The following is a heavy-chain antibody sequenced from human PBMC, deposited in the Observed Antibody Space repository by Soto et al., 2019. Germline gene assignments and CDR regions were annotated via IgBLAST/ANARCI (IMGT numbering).Heavy chain of an antibody. J-gene: IGHJ4*02. V-gene: IGHV4-39*07. Sequence: PSETLSLTCTVSGGSISSSSYYWGWIRQPPGKGLEWIGSIYYSGSTNYNPSLKSRVTISVDTSKNQFSLKLSSVTAADTAVYYCARDYYGSGSRFDYWGQGTLVTVSS. D-gene: IGHD3-10*01. CDR2: IYYSGST. CDR3: ARDYYGSGSRFDY. CDR1: GGSISSSSYY.